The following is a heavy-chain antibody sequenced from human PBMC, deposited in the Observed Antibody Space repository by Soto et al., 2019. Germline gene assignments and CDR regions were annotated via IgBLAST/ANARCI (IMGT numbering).Heavy chain of an antibody. V-gene: IGHV3-23*01. D-gene: IGHD3-9*01. CDR1: GFTFSSYA. J-gene: IGHJ4*02. Sequence: EVQLLESGGGLVQPGGSLRLSCAASGFTFSSYAMSWVRQAPGKGLEWVSAISGSGGSTYYADSVKGRFTISRDNSKNTLYLQMNSLRAEDTAVYYCAKDEHEKTILTGYYARDFDYWGQGTLVTVSS. CDR3: AKDEHEKTILTGYYARDFDY. CDR2: ISGSGGST.